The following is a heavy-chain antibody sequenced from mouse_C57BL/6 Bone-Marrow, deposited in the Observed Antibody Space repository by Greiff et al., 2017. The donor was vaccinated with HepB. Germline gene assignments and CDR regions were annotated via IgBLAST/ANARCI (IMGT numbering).Heavy chain of an antibody. Sequence: EVMLVESGGGLVQPGGSMKLSCAASGFTFSDAWMDWVRQSPAKGLEWVAAIRNKANNHATYYAESVKGRFTISRDDSKSSVYLQMNSVRAEDTGIYYCTRRGFDYWGQGTTLTVSS. V-gene: IGHV6-6*01. CDR3: TRRGFDY. J-gene: IGHJ2*01. CDR1: GFTFSDAW. CDR2: IRNKANNHAT.